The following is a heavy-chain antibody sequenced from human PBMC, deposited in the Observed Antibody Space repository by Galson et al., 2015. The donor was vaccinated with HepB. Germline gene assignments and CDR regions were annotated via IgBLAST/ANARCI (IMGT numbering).Heavy chain of an antibody. D-gene: IGHD3-22*01. CDR2: ISGSGGST. J-gene: IGHJ6*02. Sequence: SLRLSCAASGFTFSSFAMSWVRQAPGKGLEWVSVISGSGGSTYYADSMKGRFTISRDNSKNTLYLQMNSLRAEDTAVYYCARYDREYYYYGMDVWGQGTTVTVSS. V-gene: IGHV3-23*01. CDR1: GFTFSSFA. CDR3: ARYDREYYYYGMDV.